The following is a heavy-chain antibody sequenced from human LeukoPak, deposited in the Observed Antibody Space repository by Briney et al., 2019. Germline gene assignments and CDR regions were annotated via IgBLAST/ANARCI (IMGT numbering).Heavy chain of an antibody. CDR1: GFNLSTYG. CDR2: VWSDGNAK. D-gene: IGHD4-17*01. V-gene: IGHV3-33*01. CDR3: ARFLTVTFDS. Sequence: GRSLRLSCAASGFNLSTYGMLWVRQAPGKGLEWVALVWSDGNAKFYARSVRGRFTISRDNSKNTLYLQMNSLRAEDTAVYYCARFLTVTFDSWGRGTLVTVSS. J-gene: IGHJ4*02.